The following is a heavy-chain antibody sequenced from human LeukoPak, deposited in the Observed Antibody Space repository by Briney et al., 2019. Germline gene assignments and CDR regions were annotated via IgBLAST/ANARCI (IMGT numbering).Heavy chain of an antibody. D-gene: IGHD6-19*01. V-gene: IGHV3-66*01. CDR2: IYSGGST. J-gene: IGHJ4*02. CDR1: GFTVNNNY. CDR3: AREDSSGWYYFDC. Sequence: GGSLRLSCAVSGFTVNNNYMSWVRQAPGKGLEWVSVIYSGGSTYYADSVKGRFTISRDNSKNTLYLLMNSLRAEDTAVYYCAREDSSGWYYFDCWGQGTLVTVSS.